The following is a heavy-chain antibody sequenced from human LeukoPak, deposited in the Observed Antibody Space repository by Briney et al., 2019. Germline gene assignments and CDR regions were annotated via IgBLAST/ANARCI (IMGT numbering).Heavy chain of an antibody. V-gene: IGHV1-18*01. CDR3: ARGVASSWYEQNGAHYYYYMDV. D-gene: IGHD6-13*01. J-gene: IGHJ6*03. Sequence: GASVKVSCKASGYTFSSYSISWVRQAPGQGLEWMGWISAYNGNTNYAQKLQGRVTMTTDTSTSTAYMELRSLRSDDTAVYYCARGVASSWYEQNGAHYYYYMDVWGKGTTVTVSS. CDR1: GYTFSSYS. CDR2: ISAYNGNT.